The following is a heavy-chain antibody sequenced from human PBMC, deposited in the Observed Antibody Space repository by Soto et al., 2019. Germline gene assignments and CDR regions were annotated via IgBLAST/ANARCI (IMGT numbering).Heavy chain of an antibody. V-gene: IGHV1-69*13. CDR3: ARQFDYDTSGFYYAY. Sequence: ASVKVSCKASGGTFSKSTISWVRQAPGQGLEWMGGIMPVFGTPNYAQKFQGRVTITADEYTRTAYMELSRLKSEDTAVYYCARQFDYDTSGFYYAYWGQGTQVTVSS. J-gene: IGHJ4*02. CDR1: GGTFSKST. D-gene: IGHD3-22*01. CDR2: IMPVFGTP.